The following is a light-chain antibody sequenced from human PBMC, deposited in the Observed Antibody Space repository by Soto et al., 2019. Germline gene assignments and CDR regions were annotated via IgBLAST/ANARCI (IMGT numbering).Light chain of an antibody. V-gene: IGLV2-14*01. J-gene: IGLJ1*01. Sequence: QSALTQPASVSGSPGQSITISCTGTSSDVGGYNYVSWYQQYPGKAPKLLIYEVTNRPSGVSDRFSGSKSGNTASLTISGLQAEDEANYYCNSYTTLSNRVFGTGTKVTVL. CDR3: NSYTTLSNRV. CDR2: EVT. CDR1: SSDVGGYNY.